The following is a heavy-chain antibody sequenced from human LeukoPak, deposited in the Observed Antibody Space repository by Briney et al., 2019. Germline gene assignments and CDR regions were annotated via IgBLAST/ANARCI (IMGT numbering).Heavy chain of an antibody. CDR1: GGSFSGYY. D-gene: IGHD3-10*01. J-gene: IGHJ4*02. CDR3: ARTSSWVRGVSLDY. Sequence: PSETLSLTCAVYGGSFSGYYWSWIRQPPGKGLEWIGEINHSGSTNYNPSLKSRVTISVDTSKNQFSLKLSSVTAADTAVYYCARTSSWVRGVSLDYWGQGTLVTVSS. CDR2: INHSGST. V-gene: IGHV4-34*01.